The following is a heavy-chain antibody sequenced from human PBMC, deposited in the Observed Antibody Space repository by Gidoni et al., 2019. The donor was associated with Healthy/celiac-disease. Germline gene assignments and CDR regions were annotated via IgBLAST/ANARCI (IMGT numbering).Heavy chain of an antibody. V-gene: IGHV3-15*07. CDR1: GFTFSNAW. CDR2: IKSKTDGGTT. D-gene: IGHD1-1*01. CDR3: TTVGTSRRFRYYYGMDV. Sequence: EVQLVESGGGLVKPGGSLRLSCAASGFTFSNAWMHWVRQAPGKGLEWVGRIKSKTDGGTTDYAAPVKGRFTISRDDSKNTLYLQMNSLKTEDTAVYYCTTVGTSRRFRYYYGMDVWGQGTTVTVSS. J-gene: IGHJ6*02.